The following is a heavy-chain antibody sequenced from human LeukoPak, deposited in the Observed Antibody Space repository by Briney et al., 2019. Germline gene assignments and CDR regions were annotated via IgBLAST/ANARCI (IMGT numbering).Heavy chain of an antibody. J-gene: IGHJ4*02. D-gene: IGHD5-24*01. V-gene: IGHV3-30*03. Sequence: GGSLRLSCAASGFTFKTYSIHWVRQAPGKGLEWVTVVSADGRTQLYSDSVKGRFTISRDNSLNTLHLQMNSLRTEDTAVYYCAREFGHNRWYFDYWGQGALVTVSS. CDR3: AREFGHNRWYFDY. CDR2: VSADGRTQ. CDR1: GFTFKTYS.